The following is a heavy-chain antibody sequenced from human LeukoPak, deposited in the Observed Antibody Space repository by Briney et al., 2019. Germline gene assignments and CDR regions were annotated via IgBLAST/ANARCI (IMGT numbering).Heavy chain of an antibody. D-gene: IGHD3-3*01. J-gene: IGHJ6*02. CDR2: IYSGGST. V-gene: IGHV3-53*01. CDR3: ARSTTGYDFWSGYYPYYGMDV. Sequence: PGGSLRLSCAASGFTVSSNYMSWVRQAPGKGLEWVSVIYSGGSTYYADSVKGRFTISRHNSKNTLYLQMNSLRAEDTAVYYCARSTTGYDFWSGYYPYYGMDVWGQGTTVTVSS. CDR1: GFTVSSNY.